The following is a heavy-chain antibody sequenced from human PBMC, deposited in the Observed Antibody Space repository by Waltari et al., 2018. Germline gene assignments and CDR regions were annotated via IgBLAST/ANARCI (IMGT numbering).Heavy chain of an antibody. CDR3: ARGAREGYYYTIDV. D-gene: IGHD6-6*01. CDR2: IGHSGST. CDR1: TASFTPYS. Sequence: QVHLQQWGAGLLKPSETLSLTCGVYTASFTPYSWTWIRQTPGKGLEWIGEIGHSGSTTYNPSLRSRMTLSVDTSKSQFSLTVASVTAADTGTYYCARGAREGYYYTIDVWGQGTVVTVSS. V-gene: IGHV4-34*01. J-gene: IGHJ6*02.